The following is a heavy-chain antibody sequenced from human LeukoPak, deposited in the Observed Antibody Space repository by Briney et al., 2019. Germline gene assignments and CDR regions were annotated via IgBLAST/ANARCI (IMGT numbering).Heavy chain of an antibody. V-gene: IGHV1-69*04. D-gene: IGHD3-10*01. J-gene: IGHJ3*02. CDR2: IIPILGIA. CDR1: GGTFSSYA. Sequence: ASVKVSCKASGGTFSSYAISWVRQAPGQGLEWMGRIIPILGIANYAQKFQGRVTITADKSTSTAYMELSSLRSEDTAVYYCARDPRLWFGDNAFDIWGQGTIVTVSS. CDR3: ARDPRLWFGDNAFDI.